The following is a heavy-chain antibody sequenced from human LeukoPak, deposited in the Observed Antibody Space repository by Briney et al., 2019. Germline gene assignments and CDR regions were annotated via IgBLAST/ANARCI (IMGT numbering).Heavy chain of an antibody. CDR2: ITSSGTYI. J-gene: IGHJ6*03. CDR3: ARDPYSGNYGNYYYYYMDV. CDR1: GFTFNNYN. D-gene: IGHD1-26*01. V-gene: IGHV3-21*01. Sequence: GGSLRLSCAASGFTFNNYNMNWVRQAPGKALEWVSSITSSGTYIFYVDSVKGRFTISRDNAKNSLYLQMNSLGPEDTAVYYCARDPYSGNYGNYYYYYMDVWGKGTTVTISS.